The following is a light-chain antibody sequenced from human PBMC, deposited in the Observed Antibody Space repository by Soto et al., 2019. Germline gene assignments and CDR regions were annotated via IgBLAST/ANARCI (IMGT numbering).Light chain of an antibody. CDR2: ATS. J-gene: IGKJ2*01. V-gene: IGKV3-20*01. CDR3: QHFFSPPFP. CDR1: QTVNSDY. Sequence: EIVLTQSPGTLSLSPGETATLSCRASQTVNSDYLAWFQQRPGQAPRLLIFATSRRATDIPDRFSGSGSGTDFTLTISSLQAEDAAVYYCQHFFSPPFPFGQGTKLEIK.